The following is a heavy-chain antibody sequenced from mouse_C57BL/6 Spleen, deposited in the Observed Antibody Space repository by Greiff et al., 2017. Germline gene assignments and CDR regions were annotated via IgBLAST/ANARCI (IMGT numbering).Heavy chain of an antibody. CDR3: ARNGNLAMDY. Sequence: EVKLMESGGGLVKPGGSLKLSCAASGFTFSDYGMHWVRQAPEKGLEWVAYISSGSSTIYYADTVKGRFTISRDNAKNTLFLQMTSLRSEDTAMYYCARNGNLAMDYWGQGTSVTVSS. J-gene: IGHJ4*01. D-gene: IGHD2-1*01. V-gene: IGHV5-17*01. CDR2: ISSGSSTI. CDR1: GFTFSDYG.